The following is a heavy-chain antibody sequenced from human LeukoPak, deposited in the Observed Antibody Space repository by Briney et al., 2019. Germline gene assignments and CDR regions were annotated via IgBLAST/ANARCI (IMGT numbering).Heavy chain of an antibody. V-gene: IGHV3-23*01. CDR1: GFAVSSNY. CDR3: AKDWSAAAGWDAFDI. D-gene: IGHD6-13*01. CDR2: ISGSGGNT. Sequence: GGSLRLSCAASGFAVSSNYMSWVRQAPGKGLEWVSAISGSGGNTYYADSVRGRFTVSRDNSKNTLYLQLNGLRAEDTAVYYCAKDWSAAAGWDAFDIWGQGTMVTVSS. J-gene: IGHJ3*02.